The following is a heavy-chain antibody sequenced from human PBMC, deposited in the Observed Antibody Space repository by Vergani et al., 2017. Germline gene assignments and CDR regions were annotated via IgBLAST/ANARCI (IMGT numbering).Heavy chain of an antibody. CDR2: IISSGSTI. D-gene: IGHD3-10*01. Sequence: QVQLVESGGGLVKPGGSLRLSCAASGFTFSDYYMSWIRQAPGKGLEWVSYIISSGSTIYYADSVKGRFTISRDNAKKSLYLQMNSLRAEDTAVYYCARGQTRITMVRGVIISYFDYWGQGTLVTVSS. CDR3: ARGQTRITMVRGVIISYFDY. J-gene: IGHJ4*02. V-gene: IGHV3-11*01. CDR1: GFTFSDYY.